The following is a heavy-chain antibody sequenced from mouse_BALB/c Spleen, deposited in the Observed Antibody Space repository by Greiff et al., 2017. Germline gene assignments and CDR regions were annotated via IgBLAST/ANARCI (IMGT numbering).Heavy chain of an antibody. D-gene: IGHD1-1*01. CDR2: IWAGGST. CDR1: GFSLTSYG. Sequence: VKLMESGPGLVAPSQSLSITCTVSGFSLTSYGVHWVRQPPGKGLEWLGVIWAGGSTNYNSALMSRLSISKDNSKSQVFLKMNSLQTDDTAMYYCARGYGSSPYAMDYWGQGTSVTVSS. J-gene: IGHJ4*01. V-gene: IGHV2-9*02. CDR3: ARGYGSSPYAMDY.